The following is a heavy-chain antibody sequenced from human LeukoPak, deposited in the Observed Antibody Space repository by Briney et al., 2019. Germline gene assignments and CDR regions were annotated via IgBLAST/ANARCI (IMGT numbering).Heavy chain of an antibody. V-gene: IGHV3-33*01. D-gene: IGHD5-18*01. CDR3: ARDVDTSSHSSQLDP. J-gene: IGHJ5*02. CDR2: IQSDGSKQ. CDR1: GFTFSIFG. Sequence: QAGGSLRLSCATAGFTFSIFGIHWVRQTPGKGLEWAAAIQSDGSKQYYGDSVKGRFTISRDSSKNKVYLQMNSLRDDDTAVYYCARDVDTSSHSSQLDPWGQGTLVTVSS.